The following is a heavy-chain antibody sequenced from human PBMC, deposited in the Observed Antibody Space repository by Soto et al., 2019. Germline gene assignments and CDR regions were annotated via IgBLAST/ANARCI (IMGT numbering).Heavy chain of an antibody. CDR3: ATQNNPLAY. CDR1: GYTFIAYY. V-gene: IGHV1-2*02. CDR2: VSPNSAAT. Sequence: ASVKVSCKASGYTFIAYYIHWVRQAPGQGLEWMGWVSPNSAATQYAQKFQGRVTMTRDTSISTAYMELTNLRSDDTAAYYCATQNNPLAYWGQGTLVTVSS. J-gene: IGHJ4*02.